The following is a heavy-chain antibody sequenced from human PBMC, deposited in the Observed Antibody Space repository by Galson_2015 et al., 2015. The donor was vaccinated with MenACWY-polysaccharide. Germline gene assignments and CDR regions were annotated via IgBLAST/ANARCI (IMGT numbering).Heavy chain of an antibody. Sequence: PALVKPTQTLTLTCTFSGFSLSTSGLCVSWIRQPPGKALEWLALIDWDDDKYYSTSLKTRLTISKDTSKNQVVLTMTNMDPVDTATYHCARTVRSCSSTSCYEGEYYYYYMDVWGKGTTVTVSS. CDR3: ARTVRSCSSTSCYEGEYYYYYMDV. V-gene: IGHV2-70*01. CDR2: IDWDDDK. D-gene: IGHD2-2*01. CDR1: GFSLSTSGLC. J-gene: IGHJ6*03.